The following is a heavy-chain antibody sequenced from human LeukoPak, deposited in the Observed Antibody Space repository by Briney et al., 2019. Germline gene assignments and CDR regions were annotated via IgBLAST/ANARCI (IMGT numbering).Heavy chain of an antibody. D-gene: IGHD3-10*01. V-gene: IGHV3-23*01. CDR3: AKGGGGGGSYFDY. J-gene: IGHJ4*02. CDR1: GFTFSSYA. Sequence: PGGSLRLSCAASGFTFSSYAMSWVRQVPGKGLEWVSVISDSGGSTHYADSVKGRFTISRDNSKNTLYLQMNSLRAEDTAIYYCAKGGGGGGSYFDYWGQGTLVTVSS. CDR2: ISDSGGST.